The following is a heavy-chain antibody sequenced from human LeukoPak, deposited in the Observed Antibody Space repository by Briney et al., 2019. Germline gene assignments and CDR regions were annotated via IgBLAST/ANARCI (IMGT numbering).Heavy chain of an antibody. J-gene: IGHJ3*02. D-gene: IGHD3-22*01. CDR1: GFTFTSSA. CDR2: IVVGSGNT. V-gene: IGHV1-58*02. CDR3: AADEYYYDSSGYPDAFDI. Sequence: SVKVSCKASGFTFTSSAMQWVRQARGQRLEWIGWIVVGSGNTNYAQKFQERVTITRDMSTSTAYMELSSLRSEDTAVYYCAADEYYYDSSGYPDAFDIWGQGTMVTVSS.